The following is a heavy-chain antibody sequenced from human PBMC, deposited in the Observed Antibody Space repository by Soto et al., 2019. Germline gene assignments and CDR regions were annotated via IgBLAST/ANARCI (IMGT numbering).Heavy chain of an antibody. CDR2: ISSVSDYI. V-gene: IGHV3-21*01. CDR1: GFAFSDYS. CDR3: ALFEGDHGQQYLICRHT. Sequence: PGGYLRLSYSASGFAFSDYSLNWVRQSPVKGLEWVSSISSVSDYIYYADSVKGRFTISRDNAKNSLYLQMNSLRADDTAVYNSALFEGDHGQQYLICRHTWGPGNTVTV. J-gene: IGHJ6*01. D-gene: IGHD2-15*01.